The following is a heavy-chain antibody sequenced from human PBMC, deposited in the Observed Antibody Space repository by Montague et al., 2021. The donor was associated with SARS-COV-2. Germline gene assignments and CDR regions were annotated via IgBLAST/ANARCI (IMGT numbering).Heavy chain of an antibody. Sequence: CAISGDSVSSNIATCYWIRQSPSRGLEWLGRTYYRSKWYNDYAVSVKSRVIINPDTSNNRISLQLNSVTPEDTAVYYCARAYCGGDCYFYWYFDLWGRGTLVTVSS. CDR1: GDSVSSNIAT. D-gene: IGHD2-21*02. CDR2: TYYRSKWYN. V-gene: IGHV6-1*01. J-gene: IGHJ2*01. CDR3: ARAYCGGDCYFYWYFDL.